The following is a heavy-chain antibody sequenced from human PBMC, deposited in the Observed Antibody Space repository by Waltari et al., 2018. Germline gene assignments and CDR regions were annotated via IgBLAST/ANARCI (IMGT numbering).Heavy chain of an antibody. Sequence: EVQLVESGGGLVKPGGSLRLSCAASGFTFSSYSMNWVRQAPGKGLEWVSSISSSSIYIYYADSVKGRFTISRDNAKNSLYLQMNSLRAEDTAVYYCAKVSRTKLYYYDSSGYPYYYYYMDVWGKGTTVTVSS. J-gene: IGHJ6*03. CDR1: GFTFSSYS. V-gene: IGHV3-21*01. CDR2: ISSSSIYI. CDR3: AKVSRTKLYYYDSSGYPYYYYYMDV. D-gene: IGHD3-22*01.